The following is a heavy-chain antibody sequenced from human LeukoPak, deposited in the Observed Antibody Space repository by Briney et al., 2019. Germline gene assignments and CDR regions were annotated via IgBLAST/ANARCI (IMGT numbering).Heavy chain of an antibody. CDR3: ARDVYAALYYFDY. CDR1: GFTCSSYA. J-gene: IGHJ4*02. V-gene: IGHV3-30-3*01. CDR2: ISYDGSNK. Sequence: GGSLRLSCAASGFTCSSYAMHWVRQAPGKGLEGVAVISYDGSNKYYADSVKGRFTIYRDNSKTTLYLQMNSLRVEDTAVYYCARDVYAALYYFDYWGQGTLVTVSS. D-gene: IGHD3-16*01.